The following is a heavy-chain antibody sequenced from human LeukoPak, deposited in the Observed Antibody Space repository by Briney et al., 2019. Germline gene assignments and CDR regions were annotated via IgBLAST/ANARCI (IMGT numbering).Heavy chain of an antibody. Sequence: SETLSLTCAVYGESFSGYYWSWIRQPPGKGLTWIGEINHSGIINYNPSLKSRVTISLDTSKNQFSLKLSSVTAADTAVYYCASTINNDYGDYGRFDYWGQGTLVTVSS. CDR2: INHSGII. CDR1: GESFSGYY. J-gene: IGHJ4*02. D-gene: IGHD4-17*01. V-gene: IGHV4-34*01. CDR3: ASTINNDYGDYGRFDY.